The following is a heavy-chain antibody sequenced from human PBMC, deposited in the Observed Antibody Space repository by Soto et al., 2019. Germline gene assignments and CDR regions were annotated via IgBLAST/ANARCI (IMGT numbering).Heavy chain of an antibody. CDR2: IIPIFGTA. Sequence: SVKVSCKASGGTFSSYAISWVRQAPGQGLEWMGGIIPIFGTANYAQKFQGRVTITADESTSTAYMELSSLRSEDTAVYYCERGQPATMIPYYYGMDVWGQGTTVTVSS. CDR1: GGTFSSYA. CDR3: ERGQPATMIPYYYGMDV. J-gene: IGHJ6*02. D-gene: IGHD3-22*01. V-gene: IGHV1-69*01.